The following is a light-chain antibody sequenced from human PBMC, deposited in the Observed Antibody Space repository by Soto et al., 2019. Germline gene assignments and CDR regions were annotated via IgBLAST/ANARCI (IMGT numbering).Light chain of an antibody. V-gene: IGLV2-14*01. CDR3: SSYTSRSTRV. J-gene: IGLJ2*01. CDR2: DVS. CDR1: SSDVGGYNY. Sequence: QSALTQPASVSGSPGQSITISCTGTSSDVGGYNYVSWYQQHPGKAPKLMIYDVSNRPSGVSNRFSGSKSGNTASLTLSGLQAESEADYYCSSYTSRSTRVFGGGTKLTVL.